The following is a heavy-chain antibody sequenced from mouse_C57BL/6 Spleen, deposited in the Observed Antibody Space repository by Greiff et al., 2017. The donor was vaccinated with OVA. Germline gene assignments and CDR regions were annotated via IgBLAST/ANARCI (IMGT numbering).Heavy chain of an antibody. CDR2: IRSKSNNYAT. J-gene: IGHJ4*01. D-gene: IGHD2-2*01. Sequence: DVKLQESGGGLVQPKGSLKLSCAASGFSFNTYAMNWVRQAPGKGLEWVARIRSKSNNYATYYADSVKDRFTISRDDSESMLYLQMNNLKTEDTAMYYGVRSGYYGYDDGSMDYWGQGTSVTVSS. CDR1: GFSFNTYA. V-gene: IGHV10-1*01. CDR3: VRSGYYGYDDGSMDY.